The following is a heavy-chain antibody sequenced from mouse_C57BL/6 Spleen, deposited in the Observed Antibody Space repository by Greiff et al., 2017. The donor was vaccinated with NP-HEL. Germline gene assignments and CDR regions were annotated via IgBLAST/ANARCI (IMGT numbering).Heavy chain of an antibody. CDR1: GYTFTSYG. D-gene: IGHD1-1*01. CDR3: ARVPNYYGSSYGGFAY. Sequence: VQLQQSGAELARPGASVKLSCKASGYTFTSYGISWVKQRTGQGLEWIGELYPRSGNTYYNEKFKGKATLTSDKSSSTAYMELRSLTFEDSAVYFCARVPNYYGSSYGGFAYWGQGTLVTVSA. CDR2: LYPRSGNT. J-gene: IGHJ3*01. V-gene: IGHV1-81*01.